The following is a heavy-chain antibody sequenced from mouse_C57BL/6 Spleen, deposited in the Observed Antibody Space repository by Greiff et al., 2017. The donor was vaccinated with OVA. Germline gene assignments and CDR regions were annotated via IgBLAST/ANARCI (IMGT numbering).Heavy chain of an antibody. CDR2: ISSGGSYT. V-gene: IGHV5-6*01. Sequence: EVQRVESGGDLVKPGGSLKLSCAASGFTFSSYGMSWVRQTPDKRLEWVATISSGGSYTYYPDSVKGRFTISRDNAKNTLYLQMSSLKSEDTAMYYCARGGDGYLYYFDYWGQGTTLTVSS. J-gene: IGHJ2*01. D-gene: IGHD2-3*01. CDR1: GFTFSSYG. CDR3: ARGGDGYLYYFDY.